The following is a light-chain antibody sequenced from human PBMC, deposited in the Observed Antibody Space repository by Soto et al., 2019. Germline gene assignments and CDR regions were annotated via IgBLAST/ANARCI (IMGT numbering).Light chain of an antibody. CDR2: LGS. CDR3: AQGLATPFT. J-gene: IGKJ4*01. CDR1: QNLLHSNGYNY. V-gene: IGKV2-28*01. Sequence: VLRHCPRSLAVTPGEPASISCRSSQNLLHSNGYNYLNWYLQKPGQSPQLLIYLGSNRASGVPDRFSGSGSGTDFTLTINRVEAEDVGLYFCAQGLATPFTFGGGTKVDIK.